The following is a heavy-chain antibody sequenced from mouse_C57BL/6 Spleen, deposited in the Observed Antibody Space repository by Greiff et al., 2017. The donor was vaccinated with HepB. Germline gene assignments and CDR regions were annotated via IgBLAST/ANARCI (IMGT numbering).Heavy chain of an antibody. Sequence: VQLVESGGGLVKPGGSLKLSCAASGFTFSDYGMHWVRQAPEKGLEWVAYISSGSSTSYYADTVTGRFTISRDNAQNTLFLQMTSLRSEDTAMYYWANVGGYYGRSYDYAMDYWGQGTSVTVSA. V-gene: IGHV5-17*01. CDR2: ISSGSSTS. CDR3: ANVGGYYGRSYDYAMDY. J-gene: IGHJ4*01. D-gene: IGHD1-1*01. CDR1: GFTFSDYG.